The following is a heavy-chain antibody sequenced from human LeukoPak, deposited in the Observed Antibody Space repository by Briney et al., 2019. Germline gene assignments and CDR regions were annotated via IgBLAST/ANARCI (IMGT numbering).Heavy chain of an antibody. CDR2: ISFDGGNN. J-gene: IGHJ4*02. D-gene: IGHD5-18*01. CDR1: GFTFSSYG. Sequence: PGRSLRLSCAASGFTFSSYGMHWVRQAPGKGLEWVAFISFDGGNNYYPDSLKGRFTISRDISKITVYLQINSLRPEDTAVYYCARDLYREYDYGYYGDYWGRGTLVTVSS. CDR3: ARDLYREYDYGYYGDY. V-gene: IGHV3-30*03.